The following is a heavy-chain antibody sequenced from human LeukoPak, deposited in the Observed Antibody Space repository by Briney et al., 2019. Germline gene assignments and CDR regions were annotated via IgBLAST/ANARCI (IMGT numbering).Heavy chain of an antibody. Sequence: GGSLRLSCAASGFTFSSYGMHWVRHAPGNGLEGVAFIRYDGSNKYYADSVKGRFTISRDNSKNTLYLQMNSLRAEDTAVYYCAKGTYSSSSDWGQGTLVTVSS. CDR3: AKGTYSSSSD. D-gene: IGHD6-6*01. V-gene: IGHV3-30*02. CDR1: GFTFSSYG. CDR2: IRYDGSNK. J-gene: IGHJ4*02.